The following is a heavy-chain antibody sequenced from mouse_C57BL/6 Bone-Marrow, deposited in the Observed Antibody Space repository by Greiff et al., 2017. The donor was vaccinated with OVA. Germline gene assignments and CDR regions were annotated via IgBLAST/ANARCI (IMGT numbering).Heavy chain of an antibody. J-gene: IGHJ3*01. Sequence: EVQLVESEGGLVQPGSSMKLSCTASGFTFSDYYMAWVRQVPEKGLEWVANINYDGSSTYYLDSLKSRFIISRDNAKNILYLQMSSLKSEDTATYYCARDGSSYEGFAYWGQGTLVTVSA. CDR1: GFTFSDYY. CDR2: INYDGSST. D-gene: IGHD1-1*01. CDR3: ARDGSSYEGFAY. V-gene: IGHV5-16*01.